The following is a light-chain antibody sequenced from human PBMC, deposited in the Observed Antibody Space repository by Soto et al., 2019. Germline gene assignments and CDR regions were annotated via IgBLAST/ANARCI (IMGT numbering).Light chain of an antibody. CDR1: QSVLYSSNNKNY. Sequence: DIVMTQSPDSLAVSLGERATINCKSSQSVLYSSNNKNYLAWYQQTPGQPPKLLIYWASIRESGVPDRFSGSGSGTDFTLTISSLQAEDVAVCYCQQYYSIPPWTFGQGTKVEIK. CDR3: QQYYSIPPWT. J-gene: IGKJ1*01. CDR2: WAS. V-gene: IGKV4-1*01.